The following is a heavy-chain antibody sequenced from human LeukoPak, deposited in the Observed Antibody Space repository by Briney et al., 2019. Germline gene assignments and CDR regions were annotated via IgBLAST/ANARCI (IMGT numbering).Heavy chain of an antibody. CDR2: IWYDGSNK. V-gene: IGHV3-33*01. D-gene: IGHD3-10*01. CDR3: ARDLVTMVPDWFDP. CDR1: GFTFSSYG. J-gene: IGHJ5*02. Sequence: GGSLRLSCAASGFTFSSYGMHWVRQAPGKGLEWVAVIWYDGSNKYYADSVKGRFTISRDNSKNTLYLQMNSLRAEDTAVYYCARDLVTMVPDWFDPWGQGTLVTVSS.